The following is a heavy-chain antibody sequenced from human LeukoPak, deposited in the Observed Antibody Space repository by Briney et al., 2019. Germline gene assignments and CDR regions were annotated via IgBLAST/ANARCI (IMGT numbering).Heavy chain of an antibody. CDR2: ISGSGGST. D-gene: IGHD3-22*01. CDR3: AKDHLYYCDSSGIADY. CDR1: GFTFSSYA. V-gene: IGHV3-23*01. J-gene: IGHJ4*02. Sequence: PGGSLRLSCAASGFTFSSYAMSWVRQAPGKGLEWVSAISGSGGSTYYADSVKGRFTISRDNSKNTLYLQMNSLRAEDTAVYYCAKDHLYYCDSSGIADYWGQGTLVTVSS.